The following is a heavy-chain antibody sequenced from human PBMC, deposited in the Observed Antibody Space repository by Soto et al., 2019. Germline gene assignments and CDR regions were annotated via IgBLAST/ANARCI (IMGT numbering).Heavy chain of an antibody. V-gene: IGHV1-3*05. CDR2: INPGNGNT. CDR3: ARGSSYYQNYFDY. Sequence: QVQLVQSGAEEKKPGASMKVSCKASGYSFTSYAMHWVRQAPGQRLEWMGWINPGNGNTKYSQKFQGRVTITRDTSARTVYMELSSLRSEDTAVYHCARGSSYYQNYFDYWGQGTVVTVSS. J-gene: IGHJ4*02. D-gene: IGHD3-22*01. CDR1: GYSFTSYA.